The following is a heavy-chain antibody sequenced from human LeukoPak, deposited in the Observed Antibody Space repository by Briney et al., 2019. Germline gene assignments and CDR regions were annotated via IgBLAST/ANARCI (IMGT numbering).Heavy chain of an antibody. CDR1: GVTFSSYG. D-gene: IGHD1-1*01. V-gene: IGHV3-23*01. CDR2: ISGSGGST. J-gene: IGHJ6*02. CDR3: AKDPPPPGTPRVDYYYYGMDV. Sequence: GGSLRLSCAASGVTFSSYGMSWVRQAPGKGLEWVSAISGSGGSTYYADAVKGRFTISRDNSKNTLYLQLNSLRADDTALYSCAKDPPPPGTPRVDYYYYGMDVWGQGTTVTVSS.